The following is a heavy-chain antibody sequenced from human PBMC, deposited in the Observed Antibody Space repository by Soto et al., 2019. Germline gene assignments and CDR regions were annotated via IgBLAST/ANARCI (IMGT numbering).Heavy chain of an antibody. CDR1: GFTFSSYW. D-gene: IGHD6-19*01. Sequence: EVQLVESGGGLVQPGGSLRLSCAASGFTFSSYWMSWVRQAPGKGLEWVANIKQDGSEKYYVDSVKGRFTISRDNAKNSLYLQMNSLRAEDTAVYYCVRDSQWLVPGNANYYYYGMDVWGQGTTVTVSS. V-gene: IGHV3-7*01. CDR3: VRDSQWLVPGNANYYYYGMDV. J-gene: IGHJ6*02. CDR2: IKQDGSEK.